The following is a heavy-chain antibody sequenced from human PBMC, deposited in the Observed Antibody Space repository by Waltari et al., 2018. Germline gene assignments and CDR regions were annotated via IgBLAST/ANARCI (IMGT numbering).Heavy chain of an antibody. CDR2: IYFAGST. CDR1: GDSIGSGYYY. D-gene: IGHD6-13*01. V-gene: IGHV4-39*07. Sequence: QLQLRESGPGLLKPSETLSLTCSVSGDSIGSGYYYWGWIRQAPGKGLEWIGSIYFAGSTSYNPSRKSRLTISVDTSKNQFSLRLSSVTAADTAVYYCAREVGGSSWSTTPRGDAFDIWGQGTMVTVSS. CDR3: AREVGGSSWSTTPRGDAFDI. J-gene: IGHJ3*02.